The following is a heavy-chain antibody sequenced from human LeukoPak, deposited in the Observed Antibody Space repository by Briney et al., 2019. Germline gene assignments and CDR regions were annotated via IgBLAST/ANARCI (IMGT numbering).Heavy chain of an antibody. CDR1: GFSFGSYG. CDR3: ARAGGPGTVDF. J-gene: IGHJ4*02. Sequence: GKSLRLSCAASGFSFGSYGIHWVRQAPGKGLEWVANINEDGSEKYYVDSVEGRFTISRDNAKNSLYLQMNSLRVEDTAVYYCARAGGPGTVDFWGQGTLVTVSS. V-gene: IGHV3-7*01. CDR2: INEDGSEK. D-gene: IGHD6-13*01.